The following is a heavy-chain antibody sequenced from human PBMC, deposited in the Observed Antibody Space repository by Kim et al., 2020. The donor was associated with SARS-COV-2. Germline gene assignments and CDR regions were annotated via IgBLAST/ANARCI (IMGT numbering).Heavy chain of an antibody. CDR3: ASLSTTGTSYNWFDP. CDR2: INPNSGGT. Sequence: ASVKVSCKASGYTFTGYYMHWVRQAPGQGLEWMGWINPNSGGTNYAQKFQGRVTMTRDTSISTAYMELSRLRSDDTAVYYCASLSTTGTSYNWFDPWGQGTLVTVSS. D-gene: IGHD1-1*01. V-gene: IGHV1-2*02. CDR1: GYTFTGYY. J-gene: IGHJ5*02.